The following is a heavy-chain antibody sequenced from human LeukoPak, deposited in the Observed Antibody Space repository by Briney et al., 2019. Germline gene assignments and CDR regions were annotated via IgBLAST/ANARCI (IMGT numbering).Heavy chain of an antibody. D-gene: IGHD3-3*01. V-gene: IGHV1-24*01. Sequence: ASVKVSCKVSGYTLTELSMHWVRQAPGKGLEWMGGFDPEDGETIYAQKFRGRVTMTEDTSTDTAYMELSSLRSEDTAVYYCATGLPFTIFGVTRDYWGQGTLVTVSS. CDR3: ATGLPFTIFGVTRDY. CDR1: GYTLTELS. CDR2: FDPEDGET. J-gene: IGHJ4*02.